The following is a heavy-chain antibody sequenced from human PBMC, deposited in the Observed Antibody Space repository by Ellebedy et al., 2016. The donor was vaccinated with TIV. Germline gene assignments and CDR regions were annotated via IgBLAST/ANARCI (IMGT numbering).Heavy chain of an antibody. CDR2: ISLYNGVT. V-gene: IGHV1-18*01. CDR1: DSISSGYG. CDR3: ARDTVGRGRFDP. J-gene: IGHJ5*02. D-gene: IGHD1-26*01. Sequence: ASVKVSXXTSDSISSGYGISWVRQAPGQGLEWMGWISLYNGVTNYAQRVQGRVTMTTETSTKTAYLDLRSLRSDGTAVYYCARDTVGRGRFDPWGQGTLVTVSS.